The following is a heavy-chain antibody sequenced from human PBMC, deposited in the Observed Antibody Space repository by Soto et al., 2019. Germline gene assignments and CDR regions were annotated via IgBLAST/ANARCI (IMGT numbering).Heavy chain of an antibody. CDR3: TRGYGAGSYFSDH. D-gene: IGHD3-10*01. CDR1: GFDVSSNY. CDR2: SYSGGNT. Sequence: EVPLLESGGGLIQPGGSLRLSCAASGFDVSSNYMTWVRQAPGKGLEWVSASYSGGNTYYADSVKGRFTSSRDNFQNTLYLQMNSLTAEDTAVYYCTRGYGAGSYFSDHWGQGTLVTVSS. J-gene: IGHJ5*02. V-gene: IGHV3-53*01.